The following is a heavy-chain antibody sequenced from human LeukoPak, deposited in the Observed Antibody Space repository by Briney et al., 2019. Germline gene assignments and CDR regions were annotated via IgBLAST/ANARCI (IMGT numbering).Heavy chain of an antibody. Sequence: GRSLRLSCAASGFTFSSYGMHWVRQAQGKGLEWVAVISYDGSNKYYADSVKGRFTISRDNSKNTLYLQMNSLRAEDTAVYYCAKLGSLDYYDSSGYYSPLPYFDYWGQGTLVTVSS. CDR1: GFTFSSYG. J-gene: IGHJ4*02. V-gene: IGHV3-30*18. CDR3: AKLGSLDYYDSSGYYSPLPYFDY. D-gene: IGHD3-22*01. CDR2: ISYDGSNK.